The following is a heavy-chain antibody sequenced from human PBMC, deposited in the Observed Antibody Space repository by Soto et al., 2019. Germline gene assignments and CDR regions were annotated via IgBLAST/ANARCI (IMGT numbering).Heavy chain of an antibody. D-gene: IGHD6-6*01. Sequence: SETLSLTCAVYGGSFSGYYWSWIRQPPGKGLEWIGEINHSGSTNYNPSLKSRVTISVDTSKNRFSLKLSSVTAADTAVYYCATRSIAARPFDYWGQGTLVTVSS. J-gene: IGHJ4*02. CDR1: GGSFSGYY. CDR2: INHSGST. V-gene: IGHV4-34*01. CDR3: ATRSIAARPFDY.